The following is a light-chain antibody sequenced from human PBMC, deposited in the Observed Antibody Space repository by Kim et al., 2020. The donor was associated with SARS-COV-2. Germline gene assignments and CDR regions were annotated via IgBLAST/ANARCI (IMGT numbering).Light chain of an antibody. CDR3: SSYTGGTTLVV. CDR1: KSDVGGYNF. CDR2: AVS. Sequence: QSITISCTGTKSDVGGYNFVSWYQQHPGKAPKLMIYAVSNRPSGVSNRYSGSKSGNTASLIISGLQAEDEADYYCSSYTGGTTLVVFGGGTQLTVL. V-gene: IGLV2-14*03. J-gene: IGLJ2*01.